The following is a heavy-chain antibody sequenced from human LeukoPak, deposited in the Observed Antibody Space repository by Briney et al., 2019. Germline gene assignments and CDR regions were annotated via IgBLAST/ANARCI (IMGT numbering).Heavy chain of an antibody. J-gene: IGHJ3*02. V-gene: IGHV3-33*06. D-gene: IGHD3-3*01. Sequence: GGSLRLSCAASGFTASSNYMSWVRQAPGKGLEWVAVIWYDGSNKYYADSVKGRFTISRDNSKNTLYLQMNSLRAEDTAVYYCAKEYRITIFGVVEAFDIWGQGTMVTVSS. CDR3: AKEYRITIFGVVEAFDI. CDR1: GFTASSNY. CDR2: IWYDGSNK.